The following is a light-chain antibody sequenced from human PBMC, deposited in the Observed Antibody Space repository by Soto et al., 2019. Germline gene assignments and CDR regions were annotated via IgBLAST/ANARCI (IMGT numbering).Light chain of an antibody. Sequence: DIQMTQSPSSLSASVGDRVTITCRASQSISSYLNWYQHKPGKAPKLLIYAASSFQSGVPSRFSGSGSGTEFSLTISSLQPDDFATYYCQQYNSYSFGQGTKVDIK. CDR2: AAS. V-gene: IGKV1-39*01. J-gene: IGKJ1*01. CDR3: QQYNSYS. CDR1: QSISSY.